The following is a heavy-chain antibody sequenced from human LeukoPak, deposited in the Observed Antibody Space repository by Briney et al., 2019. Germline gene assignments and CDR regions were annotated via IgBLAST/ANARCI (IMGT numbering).Heavy chain of an antibody. Sequence: SETLSLTCAVYGGSFSGYYWSWIRQPPGKGLEWIGEMNHSGSTNYNPSLKSRVTISVDTSKNQFSLKLSSVTAADTAVYYCARDPSVADTLYYYYYYMDVWGKGTTVTVSS. D-gene: IGHD6-19*01. V-gene: IGHV4-34*01. CDR1: GGSFSGYY. CDR3: ARDPSVADTLYYYYYYMDV. J-gene: IGHJ6*03. CDR2: MNHSGST.